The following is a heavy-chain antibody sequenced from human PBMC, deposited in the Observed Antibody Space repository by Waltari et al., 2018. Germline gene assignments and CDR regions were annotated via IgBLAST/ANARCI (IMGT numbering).Heavy chain of an antibody. CDR3: AKDMGIAAAGYDY. CDR2: IRYDGSNK. Sequence: QVQLVESGGGVVQPGGSLRLSCAASGSTCSSHGLHWVGQAPGKGLEWVAFIRYDGSNKYYADSVKGRFTISRDNSKNTLYLQMNSLRAEDTAVYYCAKDMGIAAAGYDYWGQGTLVTVSS. D-gene: IGHD6-13*01. V-gene: IGHV3-30*02. J-gene: IGHJ4*02. CDR1: GSTCSSHG.